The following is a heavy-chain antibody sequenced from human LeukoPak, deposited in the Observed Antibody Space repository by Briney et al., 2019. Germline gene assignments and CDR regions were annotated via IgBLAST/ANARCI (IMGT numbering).Heavy chain of an antibody. D-gene: IGHD4-17*01. CDR3: AKERGYGDYYFDY. CDR1: GFTFSSYG. CDR2: ISYDGSNK. V-gene: IGHV3-30*18. Sequence: GGSLRLSCAASGFTFSSYGMHWVRQAPGKGLEWVAVISYDGSNKYYADSVRGRFTISRDNSKNTLYLQMNSLRAEDTAVYYCAKERGYGDYYFDYWGQGTLVTVSS. J-gene: IGHJ4*02.